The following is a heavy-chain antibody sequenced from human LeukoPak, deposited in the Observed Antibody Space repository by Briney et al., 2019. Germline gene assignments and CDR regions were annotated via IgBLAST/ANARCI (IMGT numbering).Heavy chain of an antibody. Sequence: QPGGSLRLSCAASGFTVSSNYMSWVRQAPGKGLEWVSVIYSGGSTYYADSVKGRFTISRDNSKNTLYLQMNSLRAEDTAVYYCARGPVAARYHYYYMDVWGKGTTVTVSS. D-gene: IGHD2-15*01. V-gene: IGHV3-66*02. J-gene: IGHJ6*03. CDR1: GFTVSSNY. CDR3: ARGPVAARYHYYYMDV. CDR2: IYSGGST.